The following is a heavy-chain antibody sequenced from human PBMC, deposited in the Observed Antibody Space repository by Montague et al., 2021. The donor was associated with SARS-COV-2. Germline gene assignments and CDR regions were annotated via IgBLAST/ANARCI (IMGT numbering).Heavy chain of an antibody. D-gene: IGHD3-9*01. CDR1: GFTFSSYW. V-gene: IGHV3-74*01. CDR3: ARDASASYYDILTGFTPYNWFDP. J-gene: IGHJ5*02. CDR2: INSDGSST. Sequence: SLRLSCPASGFTFSSYWMHWVRQAPGKGLVWVSRINSDGSSTSYXDSVKGRSTISRDNAKNTLYLQMNSLRAEDTAVYYCARDASASYYDILTGFTPYNWFDPWGQGTLVTVSS.